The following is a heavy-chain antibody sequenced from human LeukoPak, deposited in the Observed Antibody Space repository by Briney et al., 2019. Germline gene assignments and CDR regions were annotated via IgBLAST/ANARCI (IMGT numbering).Heavy chain of an antibody. CDR2: ISYDGSNK. Sequence: PGRSLRLSCAAPGFTFSSYGMHWVRQAPGKGLEWVAVISYDGSNKYYADSVKGRFTISRDNSKNTLYLQMNSLRAEDTAVYYCASGAAGIGYWGQGTLVTVSS. CDR3: ASGAAGIGY. V-gene: IGHV3-30*03. CDR1: GFTFSSYG. J-gene: IGHJ4*02. D-gene: IGHD6-13*01.